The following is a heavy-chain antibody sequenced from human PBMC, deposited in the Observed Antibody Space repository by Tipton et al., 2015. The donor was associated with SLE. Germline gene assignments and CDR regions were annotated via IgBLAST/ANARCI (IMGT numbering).Heavy chain of an antibody. D-gene: IGHD1-1*01. CDR2: INHSGST. Sequence: GLVKPSETLSLTCAVYGGSFSGYYWSWIRQPPGKGLEWIGEINHSGSTNYNPSLKSRVTISIDTSTNHFSLKLRSVTAADTAVYYCARSWNDAPPDLGYWGQGTLVTVSS. CDR1: GGSFSGYY. CDR3: ARSWNDAPPDLGY. J-gene: IGHJ4*02. V-gene: IGHV4-34*01.